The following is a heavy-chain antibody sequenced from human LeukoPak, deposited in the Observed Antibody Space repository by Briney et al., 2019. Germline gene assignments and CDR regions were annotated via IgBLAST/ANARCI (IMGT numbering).Heavy chain of an antibody. V-gene: IGHV3-23*01. D-gene: IGHD5-12*01. CDR3: AKDGAWLRFDD. Sequence: GGSLRLSCAASGFTFSSYAMSWVRQAPGKGLEWVSTFSGSGGSTHYADSVKGRFTISRDNSKNTPYLQMNSLRAEDTAVYYCAKDGAWLRFDDWGQGILVSVSS. J-gene: IGHJ4*02. CDR2: FSGSGGST. CDR1: GFTFSSYA.